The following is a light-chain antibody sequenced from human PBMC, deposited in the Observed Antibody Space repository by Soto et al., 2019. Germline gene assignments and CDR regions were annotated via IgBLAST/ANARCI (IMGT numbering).Light chain of an antibody. V-gene: IGKV1-5*01. CDR1: QSISSW. CDR2: DAS. J-gene: IGKJ1*01. CDR3: XXXXXXXWT. Sequence: DIQMTQSPSTLSASVGDRVTITCRASQSISSWLAWYQQKPGKAPKLLIYDASSLESGVPSRFSGSGSGTEFTLTISSLQTDDFATXXXXXXXXXXWTFXQGTRWIS.